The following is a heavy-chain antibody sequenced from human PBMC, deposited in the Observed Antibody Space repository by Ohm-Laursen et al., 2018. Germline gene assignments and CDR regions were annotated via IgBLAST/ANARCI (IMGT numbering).Heavy chain of an antibody. CDR1: GGSVSSDYY. D-gene: IGHD1-14*01. J-gene: IGHJ5*02. V-gene: IGHV4-31*02. CDR2: IYYSGST. Sequence: TLSLTWTVSGGSVSSDYYWSWIRQHPGKGLEWIGFIYYSGSTYYNPSLKSRATISVDASKNQFSLKLSSVTAADTAVYYCATVVNHKFDPWGQGTLVTVSS. CDR3: ATVVNHKFDP.